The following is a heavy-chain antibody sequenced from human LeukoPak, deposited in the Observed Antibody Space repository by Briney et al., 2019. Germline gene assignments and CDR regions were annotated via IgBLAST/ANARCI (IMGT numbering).Heavy chain of an antibody. Sequence: GGSLRLSCAASGFTFSSYWTHWVRQAPGKGLVWASRINSDGSRTSYADSVKGRFTISRDNAKNTLYLQMNSLRAEDTAVYYCARDGAGSSLYMDVWGKGTTVTVSS. V-gene: IGHV3-74*01. CDR2: INSDGSRT. D-gene: IGHD6-6*01. CDR3: ARDGAGSSLYMDV. J-gene: IGHJ6*03. CDR1: GFTFSSYW.